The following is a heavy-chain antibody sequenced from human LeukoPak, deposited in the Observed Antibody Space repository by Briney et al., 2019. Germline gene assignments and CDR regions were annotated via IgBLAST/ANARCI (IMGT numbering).Heavy chain of an antibody. J-gene: IGHJ4*02. CDR3: ARGSSGYHNT. CDR1: GFNFGNYG. D-gene: IGHD5-12*01. V-gene: IGHV3-66*01. CDR2: IYSGGST. Sequence: GGSLRLSCAASGFNFGNYGMNWVRQAPGKGLEWVSLIYSGGSTYYADSVKGRFTISRDNSKNTLYLQMNSLRAEDTAVYYCARGSSGYHNTGGQGTLVTVSS.